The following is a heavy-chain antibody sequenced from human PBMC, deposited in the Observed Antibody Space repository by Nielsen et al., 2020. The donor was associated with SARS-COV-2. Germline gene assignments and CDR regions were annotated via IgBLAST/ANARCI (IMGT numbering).Heavy chain of an antibody. CDR1: GYTFTAYA. J-gene: IGHJ4*02. CDR3: ARRRGCSATSCFFDY. D-gene: IGHD2-2*01. Sequence: ASVNASCKAAGYTFTAYAIHWVRQDTGQRLEWMGWINSDSGNTKYSQKFRGRVTITRDTSASTAYMELSGLSSEDTAVYYCARRRGCSATSCFFDYWGQGALVTVSS. V-gene: IGHV1-3*04. CDR2: INSDSGNT.